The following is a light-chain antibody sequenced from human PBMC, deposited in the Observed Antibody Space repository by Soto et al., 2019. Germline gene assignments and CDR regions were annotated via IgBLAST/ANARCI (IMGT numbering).Light chain of an antibody. CDR3: QQHYTTPPT. J-gene: IGKJ3*01. Sequence: EIVMTQSPDSMAVSLGERATINCKSSQSVLYSSNNKNYVAWYQQKPGQPPKLLIYWASTRKSGVPDRFSGSGSGTDFTLTISSLQAEDVAVYYCQQHYTTPPTFGPGTKVDIK. V-gene: IGKV4-1*01. CDR2: WAS. CDR1: QSVLYSSNNKNY.